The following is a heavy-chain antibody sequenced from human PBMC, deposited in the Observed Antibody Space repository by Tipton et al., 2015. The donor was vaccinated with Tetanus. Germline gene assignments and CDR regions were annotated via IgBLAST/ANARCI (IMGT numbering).Heavy chain of an antibody. V-gene: IGHV3-23*03. D-gene: IGHD2-21*02. J-gene: IGHJ4*02. CDR1: GLTVSSNF. CDR2: IYSGSGST. Sequence: SGLTVSSNFMSWVRQAPGKGLEWVSVIYSGSGSTFYADSVKGRFTISRDNSKNTLYLQMNSLRAEDTAVYYCAKEPPYGVVTYYFDYWGQGTLVTVSS. CDR3: AKEPPYGVVTYYFDY.